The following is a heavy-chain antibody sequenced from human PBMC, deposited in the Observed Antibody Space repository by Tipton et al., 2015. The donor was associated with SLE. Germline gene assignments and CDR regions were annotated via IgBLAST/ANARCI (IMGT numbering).Heavy chain of an antibody. CDR3: ARAISASTDHYFDY. CDR2: IHHSGST. D-gene: IGHD1-1*01. CDR1: GGSFSGYY. Sequence: TLSLTCAVYGGSFSGYYWSWIRQPPGKGLEWIGEIHHSGSTNYNPSLKSRVTISGDTSKNQFSLKLSSVTAADTAVYYCARAISASTDHYFDYWGQGTLVTVSS. J-gene: IGHJ4*02. V-gene: IGHV4-34*01.